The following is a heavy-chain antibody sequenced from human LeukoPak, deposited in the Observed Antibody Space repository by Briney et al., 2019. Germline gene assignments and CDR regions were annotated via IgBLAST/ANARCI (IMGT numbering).Heavy chain of an antibody. CDR1: GFTFSDYY. J-gene: IGHJ4*02. CDR2: ISSSGSTI. CDR3: ARVEDGSYSAYYFDY. D-gene: IGHD1-26*01. V-gene: IGHV3-11*01. Sequence: PGGSLRLSCAASGFTFSDYYMSWIRQAPGKGLEWVSYISSSGSTIYYVDSVKGRFTISRDNAKNSLYLQMNSLRAEDTAVYYCARVEDGSYSAYYFDYWGQGTLVTVSS.